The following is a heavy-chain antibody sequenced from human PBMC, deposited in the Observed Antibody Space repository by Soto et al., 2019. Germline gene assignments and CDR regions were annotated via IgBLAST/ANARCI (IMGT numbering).Heavy chain of an antibody. Sequence: APGKVSCKASGYTFTSYAMHWVRQAPGQRLEWMGWINAGNGNTKYSQKFQGRVTITRDTSASTAYMELSSLRSEDTAVYYCARRSNIVPAAMFDYWGQGTLVTVSS. CDR3: ARRSNIVPAAMFDY. CDR2: INAGNGNT. J-gene: IGHJ4*02. D-gene: IGHD2-2*01. V-gene: IGHV1-3*01. CDR1: GYTFTSYA.